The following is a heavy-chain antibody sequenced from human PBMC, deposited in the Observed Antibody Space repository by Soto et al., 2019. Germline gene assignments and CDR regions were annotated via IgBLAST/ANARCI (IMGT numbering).Heavy chain of an antibody. V-gene: IGHV3-30*02. Sequence: QGQLVESGGGVVQPGRSLRLSCVASGFSFSSYAMHWVRQAPGKGLEWVALVHYIGSDTYYADSVKGRFTISRDDPXXXXXXXXXXXXXXXXXXXXXXXXXXXXDALDMWGEGTMVTVSA. CDR2: VHYIGSDT. CDR3: XXXXXXXDALDM. J-gene: IGHJ3*02. CDR1: GFSFSSYA.